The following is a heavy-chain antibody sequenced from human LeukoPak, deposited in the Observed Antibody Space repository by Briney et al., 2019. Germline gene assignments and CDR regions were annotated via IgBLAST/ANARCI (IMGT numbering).Heavy chain of an antibody. Sequence: SETLSLTCSVSGGSITSSNYYWGWIRQPPGKGLEWIANVYYNGNTYYSPSLKSRVTISVDTSKNQFSLMLNSVTAADTAVYYCATPGRIAVAGQFDYWGQGTLVTVSS. CDR3: ATPGRIAVAGQFDY. CDR2: VYYNGNT. CDR1: GGSITSSNYY. J-gene: IGHJ4*02. V-gene: IGHV4-39*01. D-gene: IGHD6-19*01.